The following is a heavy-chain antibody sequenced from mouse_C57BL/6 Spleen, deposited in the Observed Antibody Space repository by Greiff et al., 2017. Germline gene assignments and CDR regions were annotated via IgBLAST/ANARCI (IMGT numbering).Heavy chain of an antibody. CDR2: IWTGGGT. J-gene: IGHJ4*01. V-gene: IGHV2-9-1*01. D-gene: IGHD1-1*01. CDR1: GFSLTSYA. Sequence: VQLQQSGPGLVAPSQSLSITCTVSGFSLTSYAISWVRQPPGKGLEWLGVIWTGGGTNYNSALKSRLSISKDNSKSQVFLKMNSLQTDDTARYYCARLITTGDYAMDYWGQGTSVTVSS. CDR3: ARLITTGDYAMDY.